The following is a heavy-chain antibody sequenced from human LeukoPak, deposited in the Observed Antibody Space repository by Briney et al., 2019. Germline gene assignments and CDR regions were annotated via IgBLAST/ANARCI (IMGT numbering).Heavy chain of an antibody. V-gene: IGHV5-51*01. Sequence: RGESLKISCKGSGYSFTSYWIGWVRQMPGKGLEWMGIIYPGDSDTRYSPSFQGQVTISADKSISTAYLQWSSLKASDTAMYYCARRITMIVVVIASLWRIKYFDYWGQGTLVTVSS. D-gene: IGHD3-22*01. CDR3: ARRITMIVVVIASLWRIKYFDY. J-gene: IGHJ4*02. CDR2: IYPGDSDT. CDR1: GYSFTSYW.